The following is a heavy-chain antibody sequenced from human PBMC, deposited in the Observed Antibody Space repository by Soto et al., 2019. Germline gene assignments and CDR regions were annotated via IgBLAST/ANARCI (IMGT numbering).Heavy chain of an antibody. D-gene: IGHD1-20*01. CDR1: GITVSNAW. CDR3: TTDRRITLAQFDY. V-gene: IGHV3-15*01. J-gene: IGHJ4*02. Sequence: PGWSLRLSCAVSGITVSNAWMSWVRQAPRKGLEWVGRIKSDADGGARDYTAPVKGRFIVSRDDSKNTLYLQMNGLKTEDTAVYYCTTDRRITLAQFDYWGQVTLFTVSS. CDR2: IKSDADGGAR.